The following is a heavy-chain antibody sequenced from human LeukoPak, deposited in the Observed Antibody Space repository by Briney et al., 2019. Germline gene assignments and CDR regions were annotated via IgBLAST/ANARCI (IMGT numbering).Heavy chain of an antibody. CDR2: INRDGSST. CDR1: GFTFSTYW. V-gene: IGHV3-74*01. Sequence: GGSLRLSCAASGFTFSTYWMHWVRQAPGKGLVWVSRINRDGSSTSYADSVKGRLTISRDNAKNTLYLQMNSLRAEDTAVYYCAKDRDYYDSRGVFDYWGQGTLVTVSS. J-gene: IGHJ4*02. CDR3: AKDRDYYDSRGVFDY. D-gene: IGHD3-22*01.